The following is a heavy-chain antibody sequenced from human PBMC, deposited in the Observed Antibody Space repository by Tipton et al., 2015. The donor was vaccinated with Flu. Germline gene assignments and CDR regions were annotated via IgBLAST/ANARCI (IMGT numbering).Heavy chain of an antibody. V-gene: IGHV1-69*01. CDR1: GGTFSSYT. CDR3: AREVGGFDY. Sequence: QVQLVQSGPEVKKPGSSVKVSCKASGGTFSSYTFNWVRQSPRQGLEWMGGIIPILTMTTYAQKFQGRVTITADESTSTAYMELSSLTSDDTAVYYCAREVGGFDYWGQGTLLTVSS. CDR2: IIPILTMT. D-gene: IGHD1-26*01. J-gene: IGHJ4*02.